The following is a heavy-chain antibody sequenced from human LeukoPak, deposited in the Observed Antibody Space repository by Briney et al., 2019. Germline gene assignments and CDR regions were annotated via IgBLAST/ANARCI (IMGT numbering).Heavy chain of an antibody. CDR1: GFTFSTYA. CDR3: AKDGSGRNRYSFADY. Sequence: PGGSLRLSCAASGFTFSTYAMSWVRQAPGKGLEWVSDISGSGSSTYYVDSVKGRFTISRDNSKNTLYLQMNSLRAEDTAVYYCAKDGSGRNRYSFADYWGQGTLVTVSS. J-gene: IGHJ4*02. V-gene: IGHV3-23*01. D-gene: IGHD5-18*01. CDR2: ISGSGSST.